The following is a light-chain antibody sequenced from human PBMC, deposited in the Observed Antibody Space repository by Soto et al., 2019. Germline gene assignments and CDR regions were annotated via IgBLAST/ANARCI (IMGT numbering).Light chain of an antibody. CDR3: SSYTSSSTYV. Sequence: QSVLTQPASVSGSPGQSITISCTGTSSDVGSYNLVSWYQQHPGKAPKLMIYEGSKWPSGVSNRFSGSKSGNTASLTISGLQAEDEADYYCSSYTSSSTYVFGTGTKVTVL. CDR1: SSDVGSYNL. CDR2: EGS. V-gene: IGLV2-14*02. J-gene: IGLJ1*01.